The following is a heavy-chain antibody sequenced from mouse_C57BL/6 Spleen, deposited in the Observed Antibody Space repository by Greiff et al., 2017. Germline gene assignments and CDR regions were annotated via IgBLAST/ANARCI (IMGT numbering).Heavy chain of an antibody. Sequence: QVQLQQSGAELVKPGASVKISCKASGYAFSSYWMNWVKQRPGKGLEWIGKIYPGDGDTNYNGKFKGKATLTADKSSSTAYLQLSSLTSEDSAVYVCEGGDNGNYYDYWGQGTTLTVST. V-gene: IGHV1-80*01. CDR1: GYAFSSYW. CDR2: IYPGDGDT. J-gene: IGHJ2*01. CDR3: EGGDNGNYYDY. D-gene: IGHD3-3*01.